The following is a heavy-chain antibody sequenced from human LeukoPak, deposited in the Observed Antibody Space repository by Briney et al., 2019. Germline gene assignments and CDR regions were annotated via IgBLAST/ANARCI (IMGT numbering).Heavy chain of an antibody. J-gene: IGHJ3*02. CDR2: ISSNGGMT. V-gene: IGHV3-23*01. CDR1: AFSFSTCA. Sequence: GGSLRLSCAASAFSFSTCAMHWVRQPPGQGLELGSTISSNGGMTFYSHSVKGRFSISRDNSKSILYLQMSSLRGEDTAVYYCAGDSDVEPRNGFDIWGQGTMATVSS. D-gene: IGHD1-1*01. CDR3: AGDSDVEPRNGFDI.